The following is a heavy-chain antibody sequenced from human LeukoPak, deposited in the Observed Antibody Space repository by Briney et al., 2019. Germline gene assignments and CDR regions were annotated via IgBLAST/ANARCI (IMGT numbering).Heavy chain of an antibody. CDR3: ARTPSSGGSCYDSAVDY. CDR1: GFTFSSYW. Sequence: GGSLRLSCAASGFTFSSYWMHWVRQAPGKGLVWVSRINSDGSSTSYADSVKGRFTISRDNAKNTLYLQMNSLRAEDTAVYYCARTPSSGGSCYDSAVDYWGQGTLVTVSS. D-gene: IGHD2-15*01. J-gene: IGHJ4*02. V-gene: IGHV3-74*01. CDR2: INSDGSST.